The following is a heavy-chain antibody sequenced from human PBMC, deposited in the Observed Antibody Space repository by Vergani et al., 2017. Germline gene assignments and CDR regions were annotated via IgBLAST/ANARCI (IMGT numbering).Heavy chain of an antibody. D-gene: IGHD3-10*02. CDR2: ISSSGSTI. V-gene: IGHV3-11*04. J-gene: IGHJ4*02. CDR3: ARDHARGAKRCAGSYLGSLGLIDY. CDR1: GFTFSDYY. Sequence: QVQLVESGGGLVKPGGSLRLSCAASGFTFSDYYMSWIRQAPGKGLEWVSYISSSGSTIYYADSVKGRFTISRDNAKNSLYLQMNSLRAEDTAVYYCARDHARGAKRCAGSYLGSLGLIDYWGQGTLVTVSS.